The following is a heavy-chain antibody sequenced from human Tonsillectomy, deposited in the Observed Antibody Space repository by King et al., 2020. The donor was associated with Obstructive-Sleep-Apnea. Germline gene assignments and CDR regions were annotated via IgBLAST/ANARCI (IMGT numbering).Heavy chain of an antibody. CDR1: QFTFSTYT. J-gene: IGHJ4*02. Sequence: EVQLVESGGGLVKPGGSLRLSCAASQFTFSTYTMNWVRQAPGKGLQWVSSITYSSAYIYYADSVKGRFTISRDNAKNSLYLQMNSLRAEDTAVYYCARRDREGYFDYWGQGTLVTVSS. CDR2: ITYSSAYI. V-gene: IGHV3-21*01. CDR3: ARRDREGYFDY.